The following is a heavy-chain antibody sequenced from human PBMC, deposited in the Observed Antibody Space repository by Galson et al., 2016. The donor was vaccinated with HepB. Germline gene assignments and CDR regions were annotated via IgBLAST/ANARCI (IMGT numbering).Heavy chain of an antibody. J-gene: IGHJ5*01. V-gene: IGHV4-4*02. D-gene: IGHD2-8*01. CDR1: GASIAESDW. CDR3: ARHLMGPPAHDS. CDR2: IQHRGRT. Sequence: SETLSLTCTVSGASIAESDWWSWVRQSPGKGLEWIGQIQHRGRTKYNPSLMSRVNTSVDKSKNQFSLTLSSVTAADTALYYCARHLMGPPAHDSWGQGTLVTVSS.